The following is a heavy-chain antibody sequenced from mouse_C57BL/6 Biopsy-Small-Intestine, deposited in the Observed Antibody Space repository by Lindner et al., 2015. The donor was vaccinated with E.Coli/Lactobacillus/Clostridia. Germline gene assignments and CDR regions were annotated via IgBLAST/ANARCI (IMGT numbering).Heavy chain of an antibody. D-gene: IGHD1-1*01. Sequence: VQLQDSGPELVKPGASVKISCKASGYAFSSSWMNWVKQRPGKGLEWIGRIYPGDGDTNYNGKFKGKATLTADKSSSTAYMQLSSLTSGDSAVYFCARENFYGSSYHYYAMDYWGQGTSVTVSS. CDR3: ARENFYGSSYHYYAMDY. CDR2: IYPGDGDT. CDR1: GYAFSSSW. J-gene: IGHJ4*01. V-gene: IGHV1-82*01.